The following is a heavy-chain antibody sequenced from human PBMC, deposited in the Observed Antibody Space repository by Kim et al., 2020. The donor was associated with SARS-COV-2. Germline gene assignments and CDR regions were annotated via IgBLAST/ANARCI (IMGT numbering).Heavy chain of an antibody. CDR2: IYYSGST. CDR3: ARRPNIRWDSGGMDV. J-gene: IGHJ6*02. CDR1: GGSISSYY. Sequence: SETLSLTCTVSGGSISSYYWSWIRQPPGKGLEWIGYIYYSGSTNYNPSLKSRVTISVDTSKNQFSLKLSSVTAADTAVYYCARRPNIRWDSGGMDVWGQGTTVTVSS. D-gene: IGHD3-10*01. V-gene: IGHV4-59*08.